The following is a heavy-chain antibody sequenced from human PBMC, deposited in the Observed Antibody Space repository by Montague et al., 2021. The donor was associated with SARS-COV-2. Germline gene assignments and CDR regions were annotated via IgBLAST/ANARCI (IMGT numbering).Heavy chain of an antibody. CDR1: GGSISSGGYY. Sequence: SETLSLTCTVSGGSISSGGYYWGRIRQPPGKGLEWIGSIYYSGSTYYNPSLKSRVTISVDTSKNQFSLKLSSVTAADTAVYYCARVGRQQLVRLSGMDVWGQGTTVTVSS. CDR2: IYYSGST. CDR3: ARVGRQQLVRLSGMDV. D-gene: IGHD6-13*01. J-gene: IGHJ6*02. V-gene: IGHV4-39*07.